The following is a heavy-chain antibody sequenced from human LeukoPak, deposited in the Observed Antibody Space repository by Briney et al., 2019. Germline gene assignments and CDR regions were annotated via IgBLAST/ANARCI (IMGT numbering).Heavy chain of an antibody. D-gene: IGHD6-19*01. Sequence: SETLSLTCTVSGGSISSGGYYWSWIRQHPGKGLEWIGYIYYSGSTYYNPSLKSRVTISVDTSKNQFSLRLSSVTAADTAVYYCVGRLRGWSSGFDYWGQGTLVTVSS. CDR2: IYYSGST. CDR1: GGSISSGGYY. CDR3: VGRLRGWSSGFDY. J-gene: IGHJ4*02. V-gene: IGHV4-31*03.